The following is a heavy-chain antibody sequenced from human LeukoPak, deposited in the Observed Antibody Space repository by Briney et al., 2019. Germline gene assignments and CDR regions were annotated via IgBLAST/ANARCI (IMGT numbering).Heavy chain of an antibody. CDR2: IYTSGST. CDR1: GGSISSGSYY. D-gene: IGHD3-3*01. Sequence: SETLSLTRTVSGGSISSGSYYWGWIRQPGGKGLEWIGRIYTSGSTNYNPSLKSRVTISVDTSKNQFSLKLSSVTAADTAVYYCARGVNYDFWSGYYTTPHFDYWGQGTLVTVSS. V-gene: IGHV4-61*02. J-gene: IGHJ4*02. CDR3: ARGVNYDFWSGYYTTPHFDY.